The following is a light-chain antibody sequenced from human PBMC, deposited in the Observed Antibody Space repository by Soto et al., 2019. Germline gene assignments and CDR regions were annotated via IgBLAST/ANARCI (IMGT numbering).Light chain of an antibody. J-gene: IGKJ4*01. V-gene: IGKV1-9*01. Sequence: DVQLTQSPSFLSTSVGDRVTITCRASLCIGSYLAWYQQKPGKAPKFLVCLASTVQSGVPSRFSGSGSGTDFTLTISSLQPEDFATYYCLQDYNYPLTFGGGTKVDIK. CDR3: LQDYNYPLT. CDR1: LCIGSY. CDR2: LAS.